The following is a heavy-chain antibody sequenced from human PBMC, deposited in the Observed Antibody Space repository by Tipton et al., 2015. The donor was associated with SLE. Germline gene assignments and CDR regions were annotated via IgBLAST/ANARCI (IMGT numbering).Heavy chain of an antibody. J-gene: IGHJ2*01. Sequence: LRLSCTVSGGSISSGSYYWSWIRQPPGKGLEWIGEINHSGSTNYNPSLKSRVTISVDTSKNQFSLKLSSVTAADTAVYYCARDLRVRGVWYFDLWGRGTLVTVSS. CDR1: GGSISSGSYY. CDR2: INHSGST. D-gene: IGHD3-10*01. CDR3: ARDLRVRGVWYFDL. V-gene: IGHV4-39*07.